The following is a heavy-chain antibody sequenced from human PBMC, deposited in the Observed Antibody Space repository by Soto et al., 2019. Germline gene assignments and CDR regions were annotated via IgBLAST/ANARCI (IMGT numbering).Heavy chain of an antibody. V-gene: IGHV3-33*01. CDR2: VWYDGTNK. CDR1: GFTFNSYG. D-gene: IGHD6-13*01. J-gene: IGHJ4*02. Sequence: QVQLVESGGGVVQPGRSLRLSCEASGFTFNSYGMHWVRQAPGTGLEWVAVVWYDGTNKKYADYVKGRFNIYRDNSKNTLYLQMDSLRAEDTGIYYCARGGHSSSWYRLEAYFFDYWGQGYLVTVSS. CDR3: ARGGHSSSWYRLEAYFFDY.